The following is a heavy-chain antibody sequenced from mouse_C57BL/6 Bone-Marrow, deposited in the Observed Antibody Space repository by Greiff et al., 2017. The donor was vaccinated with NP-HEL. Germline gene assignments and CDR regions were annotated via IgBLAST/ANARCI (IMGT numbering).Heavy chain of an antibody. CDR3: TRVFFVLWAMDY. V-gene: IGHV1-5*01. CDR1: GYTFTSYW. CDR2: IYPGNSDT. J-gene: IGHJ4*01. Sequence: EVQLQESGPVLARPGASVKMSCKTSGYTFTSYWMHWVKQRPGKGLEWIGAIYPGNSDTSYNQKFKGKAKMTAVTSASTAYMELRSLTTEDSAVYYCTRVFFVLWAMDYWGQGTSVTVSS.